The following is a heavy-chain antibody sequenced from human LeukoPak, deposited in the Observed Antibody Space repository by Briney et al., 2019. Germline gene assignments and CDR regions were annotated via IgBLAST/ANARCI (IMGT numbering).Heavy chain of an antibody. CDR3: TKGRGI. V-gene: IGHV4-34*01. D-gene: IGHD3-10*01. CDR2: INHSGST. Sequence: SETLSLTCAVYGGSFSGYYWSWIRQPPGKGLEWIGEINHSGSTSYNPSLKSRVTISVDTSKNQFSLKLTSVTAADTAVYYCTKGRGIWGQGTLVTVSS. J-gene: IGHJ4*02. CDR1: GGSFSGYY.